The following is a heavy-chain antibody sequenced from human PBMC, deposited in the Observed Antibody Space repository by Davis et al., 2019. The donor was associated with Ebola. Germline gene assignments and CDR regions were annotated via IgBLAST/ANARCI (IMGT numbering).Heavy chain of an antibody. CDR2: IIPIFGTA. CDR3: ARDGLGRYYYDSSGYFEGLDY. J-gene: IGHJ4*02. Sequence: SVKVSCKASGGTFSNYAISWVRQAPGQGLEWMGGIIPIFGTANYAQKFQGRVTITADESTSTAYMELSSLRSEDTAVYYCARDGLGRYYYDSSGYFEGLDYWGQGTLVTVSS. V-gene: IGHV1-69*13. CDR1: GGTFSNYA. D-gene: IGHD3-22*01.